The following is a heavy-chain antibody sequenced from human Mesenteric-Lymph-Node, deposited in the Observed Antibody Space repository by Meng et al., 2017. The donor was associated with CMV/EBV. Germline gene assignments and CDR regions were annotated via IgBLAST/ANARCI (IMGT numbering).Heavy chain of an antibody. D-gene: IGHD3-10*01. Sequence: VCGGSISSNNWWSWVRQPPGKGLEWIGEIYHSGSTNYNPSLKSRVTISVDKSKNQFSLKLSSVTAADTAVYYCARGRAGSGNIFDYWGQGTLVTVSS. CDR3: ARGRAGSGNIFDY. V-gene: IGHV4-4*02. J-gene: IGHJ4*02. CDR2: IYHSGST. CDR1: GGSISSNNW.